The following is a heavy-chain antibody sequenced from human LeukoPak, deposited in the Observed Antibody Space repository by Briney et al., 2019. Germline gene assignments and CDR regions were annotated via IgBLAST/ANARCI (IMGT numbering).Heavy chain of an antibody. J-gene: IGHJ5*02. CDR3: ARDWAPKYYYGSGSSNWFDP. V-gene: IGHV4-30-4*08. CDR2: IYYSGST. CDR1: GGSINSGGYY. Sequence: PSETLSLTCTVSGGSINSGGYYWSWIRQHPGKGLEWIGYIYYSGSTYYNPSLKSRVTISVDTSKNQFSLKLSSVTAADTAVYYCARDWAPKYYYGSGSSNWFDPWGQGTLVTVSS. D-gene: IGHD3-10*01.